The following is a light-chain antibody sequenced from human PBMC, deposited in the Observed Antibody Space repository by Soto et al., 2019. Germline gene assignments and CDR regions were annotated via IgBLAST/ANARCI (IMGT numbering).Light chain of an antibody. CDR1: RSDVGGYNY. Sequence: QSALTQPASVSGSPGQSITIFCTGTRSDVGGYNYVSWYQHHPGKAPKLMIYDVSNRPSGVSNRFSGSKSGNTASLTISGLQAEDEADYYCSSYTSSSTLEVFGTGTKLTVL. CDR3: SSYTSSSTLEV. J-gene: IGLJ1*01. CDR2: DVS. V-gene: IGLV2-14*03.